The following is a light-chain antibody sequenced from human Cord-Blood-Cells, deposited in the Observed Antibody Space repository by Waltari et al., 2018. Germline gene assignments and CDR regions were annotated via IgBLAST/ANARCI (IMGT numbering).Light chain of an antibody. V-gene: IGLV2-23*02. CDR1: SSAGGSYNL. Sequence: QSALTQPASVSGSPGQSITISCPGTSSAGGSYNLVHWYQHHPGKAPKLMIYEVSNRPSGVSNRFSGSKSGNTASLTISGLQAEDEADYYCCSYAGSSTLVFGGGTKLTVL. CDR2: EVS. J-gene: IGLJ2*01. CDR3: CSYAGSSTLV.